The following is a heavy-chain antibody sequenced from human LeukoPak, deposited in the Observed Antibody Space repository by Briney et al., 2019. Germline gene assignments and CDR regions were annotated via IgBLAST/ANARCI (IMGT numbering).Heavy chain of an antibody. Sequence: PGGSLRLSCAASGFTFSDYAMHWVRQAPGKELEYVSAISSNGGSIHYANSVKGRFTISRDNSKNTLYLQMDSLRAEDMAVYYCARFAVPAARLYYLDYWGQGTLVTVSS. V-gene: IGHV3-64*01. CDR2: ISSNGGSI. D-gene: IGHD2-2*01. J-gene: IGHJ4*02. CDR1: GFTFSDYA. CDR3: ARFAVPAARLYYLDY.